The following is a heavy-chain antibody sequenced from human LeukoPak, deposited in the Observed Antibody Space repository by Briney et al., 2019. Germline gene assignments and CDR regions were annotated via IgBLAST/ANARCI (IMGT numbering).Heavy chain of an antibody. CDR1: GFTFGGFG. Sequence: GRSLRLSCAASGFTFGGFGMHWVRQAPGKGLEWVAVIWYDGSKKHYEDSVKGRFTISRDNSKNTLYLQMNSLRVEDTAIYYCVRGSFGVDYWGQGTLVTVSS. V-gene: IGHV3-33*01. D-gene: IGHD3-10*01. CDR3: VRGSFGVDY. J-gene: IGHJ4*02. CDR2: IWYDGSKK.